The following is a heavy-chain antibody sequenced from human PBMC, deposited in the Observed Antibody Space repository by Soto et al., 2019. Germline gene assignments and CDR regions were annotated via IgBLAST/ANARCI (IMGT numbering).Heavy chain of an antibody. CDR2: IYKSATT. Sequence: SETLSLTCSISGDSISTVDYFWAWIRQPPGQALEYIGYIYKSATTYYNPSFESRVAISLDTSKSQFSLNVTSVTAADTAVYFCARGRYCLTGRCFPNWFDSWGQGTLVTVSS. CDR3: ARGRYCLTGRCFPNWFDS. CDR1: GDSISTVDYF. D-gene: IGHD7-27*01. J-gene: IGHJ5*01. V-gene: IGHV4-30-4*01.